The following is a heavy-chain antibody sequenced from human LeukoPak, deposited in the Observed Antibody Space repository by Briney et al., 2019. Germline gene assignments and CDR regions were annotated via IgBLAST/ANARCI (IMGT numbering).Heavy chain of an antibody. Sequence: SKTLSLTCAVYGGSFSGYYWSWIRQPPGKGLEWIGEINHSGSTNYNPSLKSRVTISVDTSKNQFSLKLSSVTAADTAVYYCARTLWGSYGRFNWFDPWGQGTLVTVSS. V-gene: IGHV4-34*01. CDR1: GGSFSGYY. D-gene: IGHD1-26*01. CDR2: INHSGST. J-gene: IGHJ5*02. CDR3: ARTLWGSYGRFNWFDP.